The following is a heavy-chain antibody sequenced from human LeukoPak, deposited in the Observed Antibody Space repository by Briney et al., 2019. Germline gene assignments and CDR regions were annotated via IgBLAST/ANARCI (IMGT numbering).Heavy chain of an antibody. CDR2: MNTNTKNP. Sequence: ASVKVSCKGSGYTFTSYAMNWVRQAPGQGLEWMGWMNTNTKNPTYAQGFTGRFVFSLDTSISTAYLQISSLKAEDTAVYYCATSTPQARAWNWTDPGYYYYMDVWGKGTTVTVSS. V-gene: IGHV7-4-1*02. D-gene: IGHD1-1*01. J-gene: IGHJ6*03. CDR3: ATSTPQARAWNWTDPGYYYYMDV. CDR1: GYTFTSYA.